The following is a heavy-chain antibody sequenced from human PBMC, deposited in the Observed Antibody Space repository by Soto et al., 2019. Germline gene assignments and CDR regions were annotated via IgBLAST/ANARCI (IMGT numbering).Heavy chain of an antibody. CDR1: GFTFSSYW. CDR2: IRQDGSEK. CDR3: AKAYSSGCLDY. V-gene: IGHV3-7*02. D-gene: IGHD6-19*01. J-gene: IGHJ4*02. Sequence: GGSLRLSCAASGFTFSSYWMSWVRQAPGKGLEWVANIRQDGSEKYYVDSVKGRFTISRDNSKNTLYLQMNSLRAEDTAVYYCAKAYSSGCLDYWGQGTLVTVSS.